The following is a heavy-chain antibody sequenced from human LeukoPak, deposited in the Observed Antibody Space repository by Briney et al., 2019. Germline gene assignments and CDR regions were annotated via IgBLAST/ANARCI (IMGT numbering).Heavy chain of an antibody. J-gene: IGHJ4*02. D-gene: IGHD3-10*01. CDR3: ARGYYYGSGSYPYFDY. V-gene: IGHV5-51*01. Sequence: GESLKISCKGSGYSFTSYWIGWVRQVPGKGLEWMGIIYPGDSDTRYSPSFQGQVTISADKSISTAYLQWSSLKASDTAMYYCARGYYYGSGSYPYFDYWGQGTLVTVSS. CDR1: GYSFTSYW. CDR2: IYPGDSDT.